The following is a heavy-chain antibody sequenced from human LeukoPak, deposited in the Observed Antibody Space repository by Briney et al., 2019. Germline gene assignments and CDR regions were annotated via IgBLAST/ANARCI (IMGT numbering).Heavy chain of an antibody. J-gene: IGHJ3*02. Sequence: SVKVSCKVSGYTLTELSMHWVRQAPGKGLEWTGGFDPEDGETIYAQKFQGRVTMTEDTSTDTAYMELSSLRSEDTAVYYCATFDSSGFGDAFDIWGQGTMVTVSS. V-gene: IGHV1-24*01. CDR3: ATFDSSGFGDAFDI. CDR1: GYTLTELS. D-gene: IGHD6-19*01. CDR2: FDPEDGET.